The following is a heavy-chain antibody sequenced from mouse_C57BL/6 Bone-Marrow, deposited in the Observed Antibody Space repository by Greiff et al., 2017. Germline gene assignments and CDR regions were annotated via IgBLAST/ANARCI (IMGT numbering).Heavy chain of an antibody. CDR2: IYPRSGNT. V-gene: IGHV1-81*01. CDR1: GYTFTSYG. D-gene: IGHD2-4*01. J-gene: IGHJ3*01. CDR3: ARVGAMSDYDAWFAY. Sequence: QVQLQQSGAELARPGASVKLSCKASGYTFTSYGISWVKQRTGQGLEWIGEIYPRSGNTYYNERFKGKATLTADKSSSTAYMELRSLTSEDSAVYFCARVGAMSDYDAWFAYWGQGTLVTVSA.